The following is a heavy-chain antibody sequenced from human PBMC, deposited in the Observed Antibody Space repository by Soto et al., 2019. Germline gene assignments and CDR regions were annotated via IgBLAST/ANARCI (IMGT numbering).Heavy chain of an antibody. V-gene: IGHV3-11*05. CDR3: ARDYSNKGFAY. Sequence: QVQLVESGGGLVKPGGSLTLSCTASGFALVDYMSWIRQAPGKGLESVSYISGSGAYTTYADSVRGRFTISRDNAKNSLYLQMNNLRAEDTAVYYCARDYSNKGFAYWGQGTLVTVSS. D-gene: IGHD5-18*01. J-gene: IGHJ4*02. CDR1: GFALVDY. CDR2: ISGSGAYT.